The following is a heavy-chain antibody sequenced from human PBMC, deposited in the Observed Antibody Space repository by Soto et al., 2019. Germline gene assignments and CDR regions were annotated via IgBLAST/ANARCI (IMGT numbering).Heavy chain of an antibody. D-gene: IGHD2-2*01. CDR2: ISGSGGST. Sequence: EVQLLESGGGLVQPGGSLRLSCAASGFTFSSYAMSWVRQAPGKGLEWVSAISGSGGSTYYADSVKGRFTISRDNSKNTLYLQMNSLRAEDTAVYYCAKDLGYCSSTSCLYILWGYGLDVWGQGTTVTVSS. CDR1: GFTFSSYA. V-gene: IGHV3-23*01. J-gene: IGHJ6*02. CDR3: AKDLGYCSSTSCLYILWGYGLDV.